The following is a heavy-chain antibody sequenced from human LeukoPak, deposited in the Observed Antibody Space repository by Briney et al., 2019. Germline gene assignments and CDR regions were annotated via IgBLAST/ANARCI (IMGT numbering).Heavy chain of an antibody. CDR2: IYSGGST. CDR3: AKVAVSYWGHVY. Sequence: GGSLRLSCAASGFTVSSNYMSWVRQAPGKGLEWVSVIYSGGSTYYADSVKGRFTISRDNSENTLYLQMNSLRAEDTAVYYCAKVAVSYWGHVYWGQGTLVTVSS. D-gene: IGHD2-21*01. V-gene: IGHV3-53*01. J-gene: IGHJ4*02. CDR1: GFTVSSNY.